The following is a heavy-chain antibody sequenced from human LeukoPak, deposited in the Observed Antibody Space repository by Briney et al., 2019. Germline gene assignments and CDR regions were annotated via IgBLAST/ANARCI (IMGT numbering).Heavy chain of an antibody. CDR1: GFTFDDYA. V-gene: IGHV3-9*01. J-gene: IGHJ6*03. D-gene: IGHD1-26*01. Sequence: GGSPRLSCAASGFTFDDYAMHWVRQAPGKGLEWVSGISWNSGSIGYADSVKGRFTISRDNAKNSLYLQMNSLRAEDTAVYYCARDPYSGSYGNYYYYFMDVWGQGTLVTVSS. CDR3: ARDPYSGSYGNYYYYFMDV. CDR2: ISWNSGSI.